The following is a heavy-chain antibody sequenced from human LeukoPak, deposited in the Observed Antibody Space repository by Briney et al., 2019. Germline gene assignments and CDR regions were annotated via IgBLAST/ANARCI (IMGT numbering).Heavy chain of an antibody. Sequence: GGSLRLSCAASGFTFSSYTMNWVRQAPGKGLEWVSSISGSSRHKYYADSVKGRFTISRDNAKNSLYLQVNSLRAEDTAVYYCARTANFAAGYYIDYWGQGTLVTVSS. V-gene: IGHV3-21*01. CDR3: ARTANFAAGYYIDY. CDR1: GFTFSSYT. D-gene: IGHD6-13*01. J-gene: IGHJ4*02. CDR2: ISGSSRHK.